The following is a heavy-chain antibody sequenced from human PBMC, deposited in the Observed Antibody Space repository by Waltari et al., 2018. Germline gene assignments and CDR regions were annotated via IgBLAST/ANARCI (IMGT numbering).Heavy chain of an antibody. CDR3: AKDPEGADAFDI. V-gene: IGHV3-23*03. CDR1: GFTFSRYD. Sequence: EVQLLESGGGLVQPGGSLRLSCAASGFTFSRYDMSWVRQAPGKGLEWVSVIYSGGSTYYADSVKGRFTISRDNSKNTLYLQMNSLRAEDTAVYYCAKDPEGADAFDIWGQGTMVTVSS. D-gene: IGHD1-26*01. CDR2: IYSGGST. J-gene: IGHJ3*02.